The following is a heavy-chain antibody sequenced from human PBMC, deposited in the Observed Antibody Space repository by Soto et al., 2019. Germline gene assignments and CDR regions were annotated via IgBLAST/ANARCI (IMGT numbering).Heavy chain of an antibody. CDR3: AREGPPDIAWFDP. D-gene: IGHD2-15*01. Sequence: QVQLVQSGAEVKKPGSSVKVSCEASGGTFSIDTISWVRQAPGQGLEWMGGSANSAQKFQGRLTVTADESTSTVYLQLSSLTSEDTAVYYCAREGPPDIAWFDPWGQGPLVSVSS. CDR1: GGTFSIDT. CDR2: SA. J-gene: IGHJ5*02. V-gene: IGHV1-69*01.